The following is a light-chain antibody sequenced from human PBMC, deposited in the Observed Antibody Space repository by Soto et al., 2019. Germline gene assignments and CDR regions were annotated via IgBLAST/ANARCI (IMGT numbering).Light chain of an antibody. Sequence: QSVLSQPPSASGTPGQTVTISCSGSSSNSGSNTVSWYQQFPGTAPKLLIYFNIQRPSGVPDRFSGSKSGTSASLAISGLQSEDEADYYCAAWDDSRNGYVFACGTNVPVL. CDR1: SSNSGSNT. CDR3: AAWDDSRNGYV. J-gene: IGLJ1*01. CDR2: FNI. V-gene: IGLV1-44*01.